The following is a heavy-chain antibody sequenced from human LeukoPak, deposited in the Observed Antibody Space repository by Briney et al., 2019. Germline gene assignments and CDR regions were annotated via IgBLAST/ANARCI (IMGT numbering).Heavy chain of an antibody. D-gene: IGHD3-22*01. V-gene: IGHV3-48*03. Sequence: GGSLRLSCAASGFTFSSYEMNWVRQAPGKGLEWVSYISSSGSTIYYADSVKGRFTISRDNAKNSLYLQMNSLRVEDTALYYCARDSSYDSSGYYTIWGQGTLVTVSS. J-gene: IGHJ1*01. CDR1: GFTFSSYE. CDR2: ISSSGSTI. CDR3: ARDSSYDSSGYYTI.